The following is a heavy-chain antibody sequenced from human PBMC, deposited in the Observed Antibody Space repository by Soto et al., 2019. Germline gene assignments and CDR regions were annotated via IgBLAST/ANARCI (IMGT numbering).Heavy chain of an antibody. J-gene: IGHJ4*01. V-gene: IGHV1-8*01. D-gene: IGHD5-12*01. CDR3: VRDSPIGSTYSGYDGIDY. CDR2: MNPNSINT. CDR1: GYTFTSYD. Sequence: ASVKVSCKASGYTFTSYDINWVRQATGQGLERMGWMNPNSINTGHAQKFQGRVTMTRNTSTSTAYMELSSLRSEDTAVYYCVRDSPIGSTYSGYDGIDYWG.